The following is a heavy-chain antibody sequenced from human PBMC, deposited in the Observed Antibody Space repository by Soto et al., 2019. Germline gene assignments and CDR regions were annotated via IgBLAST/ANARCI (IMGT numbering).Heavy chain of an antibody. J-gene: IGHJ4*02. D-gene: IGHD5-12*01. CDR3: AKYSPMFPKGVATILTYFDY. CDR1: GFTFSSYA. Sequence: PGGSLRLSCAASGFTFSSYAMSWVRQAPGKGLEWVSAISGSGGSTYYADSVKGRFTISRDNSKNTLYLQMNSLRAEDTAVYYCAKYSPMFPKGVATILTYFDYWGQGTLVTVSS. CDR2: ISGSGGST. V-gene: IGHV3-23*01.